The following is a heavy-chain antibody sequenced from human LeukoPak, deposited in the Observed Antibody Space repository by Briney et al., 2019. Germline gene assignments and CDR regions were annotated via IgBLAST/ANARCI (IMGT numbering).Heavy chain of an antibody. V-gene: IGHV3-48*03. CDR1: GFTFSSYE. CDR2: ITGSGSTI. CDR3: ARDDGSSWQFDY. J-gene: IGHJ4*02. D-gene: IGHD6-13*01. Sequence: GGSLRLSCAASGFTFSSYEMNWVRQAPGKGLEWVSCITGSGSTIFYADSVKGRFTISRDNAKNSLYLQINSLRAEDTAVYYCARDDGSSWQFDYWGQGTLVTVSS.